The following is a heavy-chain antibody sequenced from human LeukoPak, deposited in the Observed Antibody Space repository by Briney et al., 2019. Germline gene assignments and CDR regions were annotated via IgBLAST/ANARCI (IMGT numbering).Heavy chain of an antibody. Sequence: GASVKVSCKASGGTFSSYAISWVGQAPGQGLEWMGGIIPIFGTANYAQKFQGRVTITTDESTSTAYMELSSLRSEDTAVYYCARAGFFGPDRRSYYYYMDVWGKGTTVTVSS. CDR1: GGTFSSYA. J-gene: IGHJ6*03. V-gene: IGHV1-69*05. CDR2: IIPIFGTA. CDR3: ARAGFFGPDRRSYYYYMDV. D-gene: IGHD3-3*01.